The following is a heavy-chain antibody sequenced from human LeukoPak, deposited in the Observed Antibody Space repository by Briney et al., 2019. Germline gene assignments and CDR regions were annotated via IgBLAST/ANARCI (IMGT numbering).Heavy chain of an antibody. J-gene: IGHJ4*02. D-gene: IGHD5-12*01. CDR1: GGSISSSSYY. Sequence: SETLSLTCTVSGGSISSSSYYWGWLRQPPGKGLEWIGSIYYSGSTYYNPSLKSRVAISVDTSKNQFSLKLSSVTAADTAVYYCARDIVATIAYFDYWGQGTLVTVSS. CDR3: ARDIVATIAYFDY. CDR2: IYYSGST. V-gene: IGHV4-39*02.